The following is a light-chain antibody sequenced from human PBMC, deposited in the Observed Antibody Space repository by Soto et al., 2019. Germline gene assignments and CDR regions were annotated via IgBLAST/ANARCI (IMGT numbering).Light chain of an antibody. Sequence: QSALTQPPSTSGSPGQSVTISCTGSSSDVGDYDDVSWYQQHPGKPPKLMIYEVNKRPSGVPDRFSGSKSGNTASLTVSGLQAEDGAVYHCSSYAGGNIVVFGGGTKLTVL. CDR1: SSDVGDYDD. J-gene: IGLJ2*01. V-gene: IGLV2-8*01. CDR3: SSYAGGNIVV. CDR2: EVN.